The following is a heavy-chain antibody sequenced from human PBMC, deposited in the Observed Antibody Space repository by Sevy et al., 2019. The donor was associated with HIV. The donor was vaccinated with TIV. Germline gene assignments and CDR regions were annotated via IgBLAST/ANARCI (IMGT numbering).Heavy chain of an antibody. CDR3: ARQGGLVDRAFDY. CDR2: IFFSGST. V-gene: IGHV4-39*01. CDR1: GVSISAGSYD. J-gene: IGHJ4*02. D-gene: IGHD2-21*01. Sequence: SETLSLTCTVSGVSISAGSYDWGWIRQPPGKGLEWIATIFFSGSTYYNPSLKSRVTISVDTSKSRFSLKLNSVTAADTAVYYCARQGGLVDRAFDYWGPGTLVTVSS.